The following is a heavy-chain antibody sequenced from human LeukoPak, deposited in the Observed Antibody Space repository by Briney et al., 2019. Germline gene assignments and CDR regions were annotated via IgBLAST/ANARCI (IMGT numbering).Heavy chain of an antibody. CDR2: ISSSSSYI. V-gene: IGHV3-21*01. CDR3: ARYKWGELLRRGNGGAFDI. CDR1: GFTFSSYR. Sequence: GGSLRLSCAASGFTFSSYRMNWVRQAPGKELEWVSSISSSSSYIYYADSVKGRFTISRDNAKNSLYLQMNSLRAEDTAVYYCARYKWGELLRRGNGGAFDIWGQGTMVTVSS. J-gene: IGHJ3*02. D-gene: IGHD1-26*01.